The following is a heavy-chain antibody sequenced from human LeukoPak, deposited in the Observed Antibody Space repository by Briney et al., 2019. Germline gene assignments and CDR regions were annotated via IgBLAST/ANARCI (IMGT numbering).Heavy chain of an antibody. D-gene: IGHD2-2*01. CDR3: ARGVEGYCSSTSCYPYYYYYYMDV. Sequence: SETLSLTCAVYGGSFSGYYWSWIRQPPGKGLEWIGETNHSGSTNYNLSLKSRVTISVDTSKNQFSLKLSSVTAADTAVYYCARGVEGYCSSTSCYPYYYYYYMDVWGKGTTVTVSS. V-gene: IGHV4-34*01. J-gene: IGHJ6*03. CDR1: GGSFSGYY. CDR2: TNHSGST.